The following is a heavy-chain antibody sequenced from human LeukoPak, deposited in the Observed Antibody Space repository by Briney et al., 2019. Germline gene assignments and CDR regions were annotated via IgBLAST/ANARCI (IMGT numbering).Heavy chain of an antibody. CDR2: IYTSGST. Sequence: SETLSLTCTVSGGSISSYYWSWIRQPAGKGLEWIGRIYTSGSTNYNPSLKSRVTMSVDTSKNQFSLKLSSVTAADTAVYYCARDDTIFGVDMGNFFYPWGQGTLVTVSS. CDR1: GGSISSYY. V-gene: IGHV4-4*07. CDR3: ARDDTIFGVDMGNFFYP. J-gene: IGHJ5*02. D-gene: IGHD3-3*01.